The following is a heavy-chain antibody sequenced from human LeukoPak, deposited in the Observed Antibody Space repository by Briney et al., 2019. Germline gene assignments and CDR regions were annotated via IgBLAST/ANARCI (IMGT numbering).Heavy chain of an antibody. D-gene: IGHD2-8*01. CDR2: ISYDGSNK. CDR1: GFTFSSYA. CDR3: AKHVLMVYARSYYYYGMDV. Sequence: GGSLRLSCAASGFTFSSYAMHWVRQAPGKGLEWVAVISYDGSNKYYADSVKGRFTISRDNSKNTLYLQMNSLRAEDTAVYYCAKHVLMVYARSYYYYGMDVWGQGTTVTVSS. V-gene: IGHV3-30-3*02. J-gene: IGHJ6*02.